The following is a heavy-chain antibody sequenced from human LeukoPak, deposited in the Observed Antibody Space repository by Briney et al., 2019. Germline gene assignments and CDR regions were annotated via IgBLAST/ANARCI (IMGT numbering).Heavy chain of an antibody. D-gene: IGHD3-22*01. J-gene: IGHJ4*02. CDR3: AREGGLHYYDSSGYYPFDY. Sequence: ASVRVSCKASGYTFTSYYMHWVRQAPGQGLEWMGIINPSGGSTSYAQKFQGRVTMTRDTSTSTVYMELSSLRSEDTAVYYCAREGGLHYYDSSGYYPFDYWGQGTLVTVSS. V-gene: IGHV1-46*01. CDR2: INPSGGST. CDR1: GYTFTSYY.